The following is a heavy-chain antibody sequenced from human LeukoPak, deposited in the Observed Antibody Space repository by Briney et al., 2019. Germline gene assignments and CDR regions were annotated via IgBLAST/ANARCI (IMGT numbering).Heavy chain of an antibody. CDR1: GFTLTTYA. Sequence: PGGSLRLSCVASGFTLTTYAMTWVRQAPGRALEWVSYISSPGTHILYADSVRGRFTISRDNPKNSLYLQIHTPRADDTAVYYGARGEGGWWYAVAMYWGEGSLVTVSS. V-gene: IGHV3-21*01. J-gene: IGHJ1*01. CDR2: ISSPGTHI. D-gene: IGHD2-15*01. CDR3: ARGEGGWWYAVAMY.